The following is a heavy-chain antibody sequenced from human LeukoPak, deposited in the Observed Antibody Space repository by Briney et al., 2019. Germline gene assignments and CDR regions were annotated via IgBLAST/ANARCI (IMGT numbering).Heavy chain of an antibody. CDR3: ARAIYGSGSYYYYYYMDV. D-gene: IGHD3-10*01. Sequence: SETLSLTCAVYGGSFSGYYWSWIRQPPGKGLEWIGEINHSGSTNYNPSLKSRVTISVDTSKNQFSLKLNSVTPEDTAVYYCARAIYGSGSYYYYYYMDVWGKGTTVTISS. J-gene: IGHJ6*03. V-gene: IGHV4-34*01. CDR1: GGSFSGYY. CDR2: INHSGST.